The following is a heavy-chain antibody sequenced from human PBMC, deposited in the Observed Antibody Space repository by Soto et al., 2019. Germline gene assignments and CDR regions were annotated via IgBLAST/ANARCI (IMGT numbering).Heavy chain of an antibody. D-gene: IGHD2-2*01. CDR2: IIPIFGTA. J-gene: IGHJ5*02. CDR1: GGTFSSYA. V-gene: IGHV1-69*06. CDR3: ARDLSSVVVVPAAIAEHTNWFDP. Sequence: SVKVSCKASGGTFSSYAISWVRQAPGQGLEWMGGIIPIFGTANYAQKFQGRVTITADKSTSTAYMELSSLRSEDTAVYYCARDLSSVVVVPAAIAEHTNWFDPWGQGTLVTVSS.